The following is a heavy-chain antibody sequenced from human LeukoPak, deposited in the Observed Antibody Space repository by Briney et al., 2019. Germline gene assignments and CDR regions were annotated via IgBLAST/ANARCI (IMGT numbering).Heavy chain of an antibody. J-gene: IGHJ3*02. V-gene: IGHV3-21*04. CDR3: ANPVGYGDAFDI. CDR2: ISSSSSYI. CDR1: GFTFSSYS. Sequence: PGGSLRLSCAASGFTFSSYSMNWVRQAPGKGLEWVSSISSSSSYIYYADSVKGRFTISRDNAKNSLYLQMNSLRAEDTAVYYCANPVGYGDAFDIWGQGAMVTVSS. D-gene: IGHD5-12*01.